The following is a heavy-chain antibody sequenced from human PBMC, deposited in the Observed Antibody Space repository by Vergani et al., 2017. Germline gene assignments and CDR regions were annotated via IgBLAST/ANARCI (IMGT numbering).Heavy chain of an antibody. CDR2: IGTAGDT. J-gene: IGHJ4*02. V-gene: IGHV3-13*01. CDR1: GFTFCSYD. CDR3: ARAVSTTVGDPPGY. D-gene: IGHD4-23*01. Sequence: EVQLVESGGGLVQPGGSLRLSCAASGFTFCSYDMHWVRQATGKGLEWVSAIGTAGDTYYPGSVKGRFTISRENAKNSLYLQMNSLRAGDTAIYYCARAVSTTVGDPPGYWGQGTLVTVSS.